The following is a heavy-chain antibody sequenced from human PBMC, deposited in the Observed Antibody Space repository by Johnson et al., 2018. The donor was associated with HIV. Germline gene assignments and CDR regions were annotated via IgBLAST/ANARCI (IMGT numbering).Heavy chain of an antibody. V-gene: IGHV3-30*19. J-gene: IGHJ3*02. CDR1: GFTFSSYG. D-gene: IGHD4-17*01. CDR2: ISYDGSNK. CDR3: ARDYGDYAHDAFDI. Sequence: VQLVESGGGVVQPGGSLRLSCAASGFTFSSYGMHWVRQAPGKGLEWVAVISYDGSNKYYADSVKGRFTISRDNSKNTLYLQMNSLRAEDTAVYYCARDYGDYAHDAFDIWGQGTMVTVSS.